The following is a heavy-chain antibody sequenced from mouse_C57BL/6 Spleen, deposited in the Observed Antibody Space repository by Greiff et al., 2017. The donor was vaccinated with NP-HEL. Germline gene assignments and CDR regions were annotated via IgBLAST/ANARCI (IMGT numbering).Heavy chain of an antibody. V-gene: IGHV5-6*02. CDR1: GFTFSSYG. Sequence: EVKLVESGGDLVKPGGSLKLSCAASGFTFSSYGMSWVRQTPDKRLEWVATISSSGSYTYYPDSVKGRFTISRDNAKNTLYLQMSSLKSEDTAMYYCARGSTNYWGQGTTLTVSS. CDR3: ARGSTNY. J-gene: IGHJ2*01. D-gene: IGHD1-1*01. CDR2: ISSSGSYT.